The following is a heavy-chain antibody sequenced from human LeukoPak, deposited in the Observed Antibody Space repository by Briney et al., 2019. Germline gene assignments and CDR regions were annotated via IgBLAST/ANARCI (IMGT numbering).Heavy chain of an antibody. J-gene: IGHJ2*01. CDR2: ISAYNGNT. V-gene: IGHV1-18*01. CDR1: GYTFTSYG. Sequence: GASVKVSCTASGYTFTSYGISWVRQAPGQGLEWMGWISAYNGNTNYAQKLQGRVTMTTDTSTSTAYMELRSLRSDDTAVYYCARAKPIFGVVTAYWYFDLWGRGTLVTVSS. CDR3: ARAKPIFGVVTAYWYFDL. D-gene: IGHD3-3*01.